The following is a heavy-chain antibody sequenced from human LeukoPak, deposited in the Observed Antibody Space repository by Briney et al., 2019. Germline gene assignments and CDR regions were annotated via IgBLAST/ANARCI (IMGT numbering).Heavy chain of an antibody. CDR3: AREAGSQGAPWYYYYYMDV. D-gene: IGHD6-19*01. CDR1: GFTFSSYS. J-gene: IGHJ6*03. Sequence: GGSLRLSCAASGFTFSSYSMNWVRQAPGKGLEWVSSISSSSSYIYYADSVKGRFTISRDNAKNSLYLQMNSLRAEDTAVYYCAREAGSQGAPWYYYYYMDVWGKGTTVTVSS. CDR2: ISSSSSYI. V-gene: IGHV3-21*01.